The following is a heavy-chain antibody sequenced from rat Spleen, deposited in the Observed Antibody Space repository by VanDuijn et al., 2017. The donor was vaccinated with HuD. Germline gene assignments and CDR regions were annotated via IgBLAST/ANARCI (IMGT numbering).Heavy chain of an antibody. J-gene: IGHJ2*01. V-gene: IGHV2-1*01. Sequence: QVQLKESGPGLVQPSQTLSLTCTVSGFSLTDNSVHWVRQPPGKGLEWMGGIWDDETTDYNPALKSRLSISMDTSKSQVFLRMDSLQTDDTAIYFCSCDGYYWGQGVMVTVSS. CDR3: SCDGYY. CDR2: IWDDETT. D-gene: IGHD1-12*03. CDR1: GFSLTDNS.